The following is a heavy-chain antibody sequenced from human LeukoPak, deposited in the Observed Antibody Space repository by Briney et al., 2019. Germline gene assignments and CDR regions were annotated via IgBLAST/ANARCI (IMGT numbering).Heavy chain of an antibody. J-gene: IGHJ4*02. CDR3: AKDFRSPQLWSLKNFDY. D-gene: IGHD5-18*01. V-gene: IGHV3-23*01. CDR2: ISGSGGST. CDR1: GFTFSSYA. Sequence: GGSLRLSCAAAGFTFSSYAMSWVRQAPGKGLEWVSAISGSGGSTYYADSVKGRFTISRDNSKNTLYLQMNSLRDQDTAVYYCAKDFRSPQLWSLKNFDYWGQGTLVTVSS.